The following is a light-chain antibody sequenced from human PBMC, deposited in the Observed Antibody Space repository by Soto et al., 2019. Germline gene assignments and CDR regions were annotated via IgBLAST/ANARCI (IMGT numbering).Light chain of an antibody. CDR3: CSYAGSTTRVQ. CDR1: SGDVDTYKY. V-gene: IGLV2-14*01. CDR2: EVS. Sequence: QSVLTQPASVSGAPGQSSTSSCTGTSGDVDTYKYVSWYQQHPGKAPKLMIYEVSYRPSGVSDRFSGSKSGNTASLTISGLQAEDEADYYCCSYAGSTTRVQFGGGTKVTVL. J-gene: IGLJ2*01.